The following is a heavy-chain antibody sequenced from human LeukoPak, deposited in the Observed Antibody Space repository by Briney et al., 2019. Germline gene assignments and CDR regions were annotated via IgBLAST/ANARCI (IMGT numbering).Heavy chain of an antibody. Sequence: PGGSLRLSCAVSRFSFSSYWMHWVRQAPGKGLVWVARIQYDGSTTNYADSVKGRFTISRDNAKKTLYVQMNSLRAEDTAVYYCARALVAGVTLNALDIWGQGTMVTVSS. CDR2: IQYDGSTT. V-gene: IGHV3-74*01. J-gene: IGHJ3*02. CDR3: ARALVAGVTLNALDI. CDR1: RFSFSSYW. D-gene: IGHD2-15*01.